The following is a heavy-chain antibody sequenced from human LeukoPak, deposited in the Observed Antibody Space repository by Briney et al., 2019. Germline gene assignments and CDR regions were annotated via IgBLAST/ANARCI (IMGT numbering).Heavy chain of an antibody. CDR1: RYTFTRYV. Sequence: ALVKVSCKASRYTFTRYVINWVRQATRQGVEGMGGMNLNGGNAAYAQKFQGRVTMTRNKSISTAYIELSSLRSEHTAVYYCAGENGDHDYGDSSWFDPWGEKTLVTLSS. D-gene: IGHD4-17*01. CDR2: MNLNGGNA. J-gene: IGHJ5*02. CDR3: AGENGDHDYGDSSWFDP. V-gene: IGHV1-8*01.